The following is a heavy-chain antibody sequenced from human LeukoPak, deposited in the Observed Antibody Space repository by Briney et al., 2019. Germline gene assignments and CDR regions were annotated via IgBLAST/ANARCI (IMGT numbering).Heavy chain of an antibody. CDR3: ARDPHPTVAATDYFDY. CDR1: GFTFSSYA. Sequence: GGSLRLSCAASGFTFSSYAMHWVRQAPGKGLEWVAVISYDGSNKYYADSVKGRFTISRDNSKNTLYLQMNSLRAEDTAVYYCARDPHPTVAATDYFDYWGQGTLVTVSS. CDR2: ISYDGSNK. V-gene: IGHV3-30-3*01. J-gene: IGHJ4*02. D-gene: IGHD6-19*01.